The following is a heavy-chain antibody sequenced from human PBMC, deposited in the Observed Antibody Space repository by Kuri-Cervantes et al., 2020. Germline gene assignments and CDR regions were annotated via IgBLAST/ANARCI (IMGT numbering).Heavy chain of an antibody. Sequence: GESLKISCAASGFTFSSYAMSWVRQAPGKGLEWVSAISGSGGSTYYADSVKGRFTIFRDNSKNTLYLQMNSLRAEDTAVYFCARGIEVEMPTITTWYFDPWGRGSLVTVSS. CDR3: ARGIEVEMPTITTWYFDP. CDR2: ISGSGGST. CDR1: GFTFSSYA. D-gene: IGHD5-24*01. V-gene: IGHV3-23*01. J-gene: IGHJ2*01.